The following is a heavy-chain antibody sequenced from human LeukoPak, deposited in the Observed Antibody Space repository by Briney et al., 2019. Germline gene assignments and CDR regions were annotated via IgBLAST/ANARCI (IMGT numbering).Heavy chain of an antibody. CDR3: LRGDRRDF. Sequence: GGSLRLSCAASGFTFREYSMNWVRQAPGKGLEWLSSIDSSSSSKFYAHSVRGRFIISRDNARKSLYLQMNSVTAEDTAVYFCLRGDRRDFWGQGTLLVVSS. CDR1: GFTFREYS. CDR2: IDSSSSSK. D-gene: IGHD2-21*02. V-gene: IGHV3-69-1*01. J-gene: IGHJ4*02.